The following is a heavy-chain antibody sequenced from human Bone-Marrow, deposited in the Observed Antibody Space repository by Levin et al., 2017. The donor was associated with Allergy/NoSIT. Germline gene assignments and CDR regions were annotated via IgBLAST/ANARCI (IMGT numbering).Heavy chain of an antibody. CDR3: ARGSTFDF. J-gene: IGHJ4*02. CDR2: ISSDGSDK. D-gene: IGHD3-10*01. CDR1: GFTLSSFG. V-gene: IGHV3-30*03. Sequence: QSGGSLRLSCAASGFTLSSFGMHWVRQAPGKGLEWVAIISSDGSDKYYVDSVKGRFTISRDTSQETLYLQMNNLRPEDTAVYYCARGSTFDFWGQGTLVTVSS.